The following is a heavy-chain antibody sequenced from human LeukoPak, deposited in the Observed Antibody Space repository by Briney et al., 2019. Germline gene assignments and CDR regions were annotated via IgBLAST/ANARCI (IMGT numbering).Heavy chain of an antibody. CDR1: GFPFDISW. CDR2: XXXDGSEK. CDR3: ARDRRNSVLRYFDWLSY. D-gene: IGHD3-9*01. J-gene: IGHJ4*02. Sequence: GGSLRLSCAASGFPFDISWLNWVRQAPGRGPEWVXXXXXDGSEKYYVDSVKGRFTISRDNAKNSVYLQMDSLRVEDTAVYYCARDRRNSVLRYFDWLSYWGQGTLVTVSS. V-gene: IGHV3-7*01.